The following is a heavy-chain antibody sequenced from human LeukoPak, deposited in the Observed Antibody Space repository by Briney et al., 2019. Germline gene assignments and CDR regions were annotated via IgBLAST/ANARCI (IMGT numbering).Heavy chain of an antibody. CDR3: ARDASLSSTAVTRGSFFDY. V-gene: IGHV3-30*04. CDR2: TSYDLRNK. CDR1: GFAFNAYA. J-gene: IGHJ4*02. D-gene: IGHD1-26*01. Sequence: PARTLRLTCAAFGFAFNAYAMHWVRQAPGQGLDRAAVTSYDLRNKYYADSVKGRFTISRDDSSNTLYLQMNSLRADDTAVYYCARDASLSSTAVTRGSFFDYWGPVNLVTVSS.